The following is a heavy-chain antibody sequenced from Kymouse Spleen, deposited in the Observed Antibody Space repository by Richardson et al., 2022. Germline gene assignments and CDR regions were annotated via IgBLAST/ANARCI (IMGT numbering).Heavy chain of an antibody. CDR3: ANMVRGPIGGY. Sequence: QVQLVESGGGVVQPGRSLRLSCAASGFTFSSYGMHWVRQAPGKGLEWVAVISYDGSNKYYADSVKGRFTISRDNSKNTLYLQMNSLRAEDTAVYYCANMVRGPIGGYWGQGTLVTVSS. J-gene: IGHJ4*02. CDR1: GFTFSSYG. D-gene: IGHD3-10*01. V-gene: IGHV3-30*18. CDR2: ISYDGSNK.